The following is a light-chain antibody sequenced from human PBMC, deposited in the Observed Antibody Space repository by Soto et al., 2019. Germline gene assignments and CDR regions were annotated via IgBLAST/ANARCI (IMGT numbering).Light chain of an antibody. CDR2: GAS. Sequence: EVVLTHSPGTLSLSPGERATLSFSSSQSVSNTYVAWYQHIPGQTPRLLIYGASNRATGIPDRFSGSGSGTDFTLTISRLEPEDFAVYYCQQHDSSPWMFGQGTKVDIK. CDR3: QQHDSSPWM. V-gene: IGKV3-20*01. CDR1: QSVSNTY. J-gene: IGKJ1*01.